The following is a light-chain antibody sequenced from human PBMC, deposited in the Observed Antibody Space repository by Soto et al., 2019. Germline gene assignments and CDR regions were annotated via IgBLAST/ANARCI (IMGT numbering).Light chain of an antibody. CDR2: GAS. CDR1: QSVRSN. CDR3: QEYINWPSLT. J-gene: IGKJ4*01. V-gene: IGKV3-15*01. Sequence: EIVLTQSPATKYVCPGELSTLSCRASQSVRSNLAWYQQNPGHGPRLLIFGASTRATNIPARFSGSGSGTEFTLTISSLQSEDFAVYYCQEYINWPSLTFGGGSKVDI.